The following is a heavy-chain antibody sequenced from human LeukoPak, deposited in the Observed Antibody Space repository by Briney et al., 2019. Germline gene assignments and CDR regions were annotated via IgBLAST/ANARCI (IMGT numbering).Heavy chain of an antibody. Sequence: PGGSLRLSCAASGFTFSTYAMYWVRQAPGKGLEWVAVISYDGSNKCYADSVKGRFTISRDNSKNSLYLQMNSLRAEDTAVYYCARDATSEHFFDYWGQGTLVTVSS. D-gene: IGHD1-26*01. CDR1: GFTFSTYA. CDR3: ARDATSEHFFDY. V-gene: IGHV3-30-3*01. J-gene: IGHJ4*02. CDR2: ISYDGSNK.